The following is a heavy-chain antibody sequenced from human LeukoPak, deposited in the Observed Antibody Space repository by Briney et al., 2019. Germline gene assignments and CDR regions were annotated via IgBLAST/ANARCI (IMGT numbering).Heavy chain of an antibody. Sequence: NPSETLSLTCAVYGGSFSGYYWSWIRQPPGKGLEWIGEINHSGSTYYNPSLKSRVTISVDTSKNQFSLKLSSVTAADTAVYYCARVPGYSGYDYAFDYWGQGTLVTVSS. CDR1: GGSFSGYY. CDR2: INHSGST. J-gene: IGHJ4*02. CDR3: ARVPGYSGYDYAFDY. D-gene: IGHD5-12*01. V-gene: IGHV4-34*09.